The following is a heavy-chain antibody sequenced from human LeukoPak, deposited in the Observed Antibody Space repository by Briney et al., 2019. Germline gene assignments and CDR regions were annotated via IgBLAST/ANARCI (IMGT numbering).Heavy chain of an antibody. Sequence: GGSLRLSCAASGFTFSSYAMSWVRQAPGKGLEWVSGISGNAGSTYYADSVKGRFTISRDNSNNTVHLQMDSLRSEDTAVYYCAKARGWLQFFSAFDYWGQGTLLTVSS. CDR1: GFTFSSYA. CDR3: AKARGWLQFFSAFDY. D-gene: IGHD5-12*01. V-gene: IGHV3-23*01. CDR2: ISGNAGST. J-gene: IGHJ4*02.